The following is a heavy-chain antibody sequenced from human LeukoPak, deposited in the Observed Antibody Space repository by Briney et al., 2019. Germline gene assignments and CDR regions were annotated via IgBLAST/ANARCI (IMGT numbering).Heavy chain of an antibody. CDR1: GYTFTGYY. CDR2: INPNSGGT. Sequence: GASVKVPCKASGYTFTGYYMHWVRQAPGQGLEWMGWINPNSGGTNYAQKFQGRVTMTRDTSIRTAYMELSRLRSDDTAVYYCARGDTIFGVALFFDFWGQGTLVTVSS. J-gene: IGHJ4*02. V-gene: IGHV1-2*02. CDR3: ARGDTIFGVALFFDF. D-gene: IGHD3-3*01.